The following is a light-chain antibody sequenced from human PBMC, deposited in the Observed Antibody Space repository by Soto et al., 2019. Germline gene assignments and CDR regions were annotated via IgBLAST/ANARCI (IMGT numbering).Light chain of an antibody. Sequence: ELLLTQSPATLSLSPGDRATLSWRGSQSVSSSYLAWYQQKPGHAPRLLNDGASSRATGIQDSFSGSGSGTESTLTIRSLQSEDFAVYYCKQYHYWWTCGQGTKVDIK. CDR3: KQYHYWWT. J-gene: IGKJ1*01. CDR2: GAS. CDR1: QSVSSSY. V-gene: IGKV3-20*01.